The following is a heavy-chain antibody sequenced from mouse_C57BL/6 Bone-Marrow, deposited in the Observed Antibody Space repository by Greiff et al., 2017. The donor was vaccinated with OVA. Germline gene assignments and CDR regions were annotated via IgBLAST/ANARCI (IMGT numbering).Heavy chain of an antibody. V-gene: IGHV1-55*01. J-gene: IGHJ4*01. D-gene: IGHD1-2*01. CDR3: ARRHSFYYAMDY. CDR2: IYPGSGST. Sequence: QVQLQQPGAELVKPGASVKMSCKASGYTFTSYWITWVKQRPGQGLEWIGDIYPGSGSTNSNEKFKSKATLTVDTSSSTAYMQLSSLTSEDSAVYYCARRHSFYYAMDYWGQGTSVTVSS. CDR1: GYTFTSYW.